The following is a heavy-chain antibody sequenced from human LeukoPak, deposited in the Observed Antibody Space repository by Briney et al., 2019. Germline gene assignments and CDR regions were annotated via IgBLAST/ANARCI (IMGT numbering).Heavy chain of an antibody. V-gene: IGHV1-2*02. CDR1: GYTFTGYY. D-gene: IGHD2-2*01. Sequence: ASVKVSCKASGYTFTGYYMHWVRQAPGQGLEWMGWINPNSGGTNYAQKFQGRVTMTRNTSISTAYMELSSLRSEDTAVYYCARGPRYCSSTSCPVRKYYYYYYGMDVWGQGTTVTVSS. CDR2: INPNSGGT. J-gene: IGHJ6*02. CDR3: ARGPRYCSSTSCPVRKYYYYYYGMDV.